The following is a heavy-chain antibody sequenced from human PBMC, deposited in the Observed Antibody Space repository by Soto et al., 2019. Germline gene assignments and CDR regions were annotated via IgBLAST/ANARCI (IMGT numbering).Heavy chain of an antibody. V-gene: IGHV3-15*07. D-gene: IGHD3-16*01. CDR3: TTDTVCDY. CDR1: GFTFSKTW. CDR2: IKSIPDGGTA. Sequence: EVQLVESGGGLLKPGGSLRLSCAASGFTFSKTWMNWVRQAPGKGPEWVGRIKSIPDGGTADYAAPLKGRFTISRDDSRDTLFLQMNSLKTEDTAVYYCTTDTVCDYWGQGALVTVSS. J-gene: IGHJ4*02.